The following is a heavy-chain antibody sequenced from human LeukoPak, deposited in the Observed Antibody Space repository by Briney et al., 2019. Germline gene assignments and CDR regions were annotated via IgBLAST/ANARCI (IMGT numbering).Heavy chain of an antibody. CDR3: ARTGKIQWLVPEYYSDY. CDR2: ISAYNGDT. J-gene: IGHJ4*02. V-gene: IGHV1-18*01. Sequence: ASVKVSCKASGYTFTSYGISWVRQAPGQGLEWLGWISAYNGDTNYAQKLQCRVTMTTDTSTSTAYLELRSLGSDDTAVYYCARTGKIQWLVPEYYSDYWGQGTLVTVSS. CDR1: GYTFTSYG. D-gene: IGHD6-19*01.